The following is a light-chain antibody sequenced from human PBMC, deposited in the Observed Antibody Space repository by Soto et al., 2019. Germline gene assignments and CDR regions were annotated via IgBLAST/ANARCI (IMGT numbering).Light chain of an antibody. CDR3: CSYAGSYNEVV. V-gene: IGLV2-11*01. Sequence: QSALTQPRSVSGSPGQSVTISCTGTSSDVGGYNYVSWYQQHPGKAPKLMIYDVSKRPSGVPDRFSGSKSGNTASLTISGLQAEDEADYYCCSYAGSYNEVVFGGGTQLTVL. CDR2: DVS. CDR1: SSDVGGYNY. J-gene: IGLJ2*01.